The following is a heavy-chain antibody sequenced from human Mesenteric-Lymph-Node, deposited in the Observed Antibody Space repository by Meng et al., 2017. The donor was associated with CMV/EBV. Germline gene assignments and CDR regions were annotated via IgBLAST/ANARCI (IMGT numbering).Heavy chain of an antibody. CDR1: GYIFTTYW. V-gene: IGHV5-51*01. J-gene: IGHJ4*02. CDR2: IYPDDSDT. D-gene: IGHD2-15*01. Sequence: GESLKISCKGSGYIFTTYWIAWVRQMPGKGLEWMGIIYPDDSDTRYSPSFQGQVTISADKSISTAYLQWSSLKASDTAMYYCATVDQVGDLEDYWGQGTLVTVSS. CDR3: ATVDQVGDLEDY.